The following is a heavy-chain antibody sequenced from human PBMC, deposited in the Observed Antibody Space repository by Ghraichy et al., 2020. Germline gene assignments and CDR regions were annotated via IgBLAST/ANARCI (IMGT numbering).Heavy chain of an antibody. Sequence: SETLSLTCAVYGGSFSGYYWSWIRQPPGKGLEWIGEINHSGSTNYNPSLKSRVTISVDTSKNQFSLKLSSVTAADTAVYYCAGEYSSPGDDYWGRGTLVTVSS. CDR1: GGSFSGYY. V-gene: IGHV4-34*01. D-gene: IGHD6-6*01. CDR2: INHSGST. CDR3: AGEYSSPGDDY. J-gene: IGHJ4*02.